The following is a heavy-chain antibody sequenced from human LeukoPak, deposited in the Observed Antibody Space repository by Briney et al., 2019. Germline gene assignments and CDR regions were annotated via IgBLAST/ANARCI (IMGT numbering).Heavy chain of an antibody. Sequence: SVKVSCKASGGTFSSYAISWVRQAPGQGLEWMGGIIPIFGTANYAQKFQGRVMITADKSTSTAYMELSSLRSEDTAVYYCARDIAVAGSYAFDIWGQGTMVTVSS. CDR1: GGTFSSYA. V-gene: IGHV1-69*06. CDR3: ARDIAVAGSYAFDI. J-gene: IGHJ3*02. D-gene: IGHD6-19*01. CDR2: IIPIFGTA.